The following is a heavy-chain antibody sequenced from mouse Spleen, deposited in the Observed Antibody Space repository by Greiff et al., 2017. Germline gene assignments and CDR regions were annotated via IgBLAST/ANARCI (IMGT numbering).Heavy chain of an antibody. CDR2: IWSGGST. J-gene: IGHJ3*01. CDR3: ARNYDYERGFAY. D-gene: IGHD2-4*01. CDR1: GFSLTSYG. V-gene: IGHV2-4-1*01. Sequence: VKLVESGPGLVQPSQSLSITCTVSGFSLTSYGVHWVRQSPGKGLEWLGVIWSGGSTDYNAAFISRLSISKDNSKSQVFFKMNSLQADDTAIYYCARNYDYERGFAYWGQGTLVTVSA.